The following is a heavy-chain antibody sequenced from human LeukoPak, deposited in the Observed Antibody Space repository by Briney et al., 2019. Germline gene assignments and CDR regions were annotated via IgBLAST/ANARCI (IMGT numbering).Heavy chain of an antibody. J-gene: IGHJ4*02. V-gene: IGHV1-18*01. CDR1: GYNFNIYG. CDR2: ISGYSGDT. Sequence: VASVKVSCKASGYNFNIYGISWVRQAPGQGPEWMGWISGYSGDTRYAQKFQGKVTMTMDTSTSTAYMDLRSLRSDDTAFYYCVRAVNFDWDYWGQGTLVTVPS. D-gene: IGHD3-9*01. CDR3: VRAVNFDWDY.